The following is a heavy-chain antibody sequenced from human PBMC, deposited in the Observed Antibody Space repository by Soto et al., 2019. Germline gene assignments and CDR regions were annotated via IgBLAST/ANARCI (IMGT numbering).Heavy chain of an antibody. D-gene: IGHD3-10*01. CDR3: SRGFVWSYYSDGMDV. CDR2: IWYDGSNK. CDR1: EFTFSSYG. J-gene: IGHJ6*02. Sequence: PGGSLRLSCAASEFTFSSYGMHWVRQSPGKGLEWVAVIWYDGSNKYYADSVKGRLTISRDNSKNTLYLQMNSLRAEDTAVYYCSRGFVWSYYSDGMDVWGQRTTVTVSS. V-gene: IGHV3-33*01.